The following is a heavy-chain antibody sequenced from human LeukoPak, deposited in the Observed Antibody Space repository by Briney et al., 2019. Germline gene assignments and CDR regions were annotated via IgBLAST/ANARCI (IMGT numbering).Heavy chain of an antibody. CDR2: ISYDGSNK. CDR1: GFTFSSYG. CDR3: ARDNAAASGWYGDYFDY. Sequence: GGSLRLSCAASGFTFSSYGMHWVRQAPGKGLEWVAVISYDGSNKYYADSVKGRFTISRDNSKNTLYLQMNSLTAEDTAVYYCARDNAAASGWYGDYFDYWGQGTLVTVSS. J-gene: IGHJ4*02. V-gene: IGHV3-30*03. D-gene: IGHD6-19*01.